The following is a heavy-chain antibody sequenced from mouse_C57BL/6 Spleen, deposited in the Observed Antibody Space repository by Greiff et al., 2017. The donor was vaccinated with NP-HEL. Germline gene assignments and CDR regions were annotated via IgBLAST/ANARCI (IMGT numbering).Heavy chain of an antibody. CDR3: ARGDLLLPFDY. D-gene: IGHD1-1*01. V-gene: IGHV5-17*01. CDR2: ISSGSSTI. Sequence: EVKLEESGGGLVKPGGSLKLSCAASGFTFSDYGMHWVRQAPEKGLEWVAYISSGSSTIYYADTVKGRFTISRDNAKNTLFLQMTSLRSEDTAMYYCARGDLLLPFDYWGQGTTLTVSS. CDR1: GFTFSDYG. J-gene: IGHJ2*01.